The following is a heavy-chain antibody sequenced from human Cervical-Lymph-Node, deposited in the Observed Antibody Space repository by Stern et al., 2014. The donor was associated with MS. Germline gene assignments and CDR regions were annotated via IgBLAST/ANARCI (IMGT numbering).Heavy chain of an antibody. Sequence: QVQLVQSGPGLVKPSETLSLTCTVSVGSISSYYWTWIRQPPGKGLEWIGYIYYSGSTNYNPSLKGRVTILIDTSKNQFSLKLSSVTAADTAVYYCARDRVQYGMDVWGQGTTVTVSS. V-gene: IGHV4-59*01. J-gene: IGHJ6*02. CDR2: IYYSGST. CDR3: ARDRVQYGMDV. CDR1: VGSISSYY.